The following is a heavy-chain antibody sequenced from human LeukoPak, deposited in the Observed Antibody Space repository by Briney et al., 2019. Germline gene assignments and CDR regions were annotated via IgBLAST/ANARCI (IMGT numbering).Heavy chain of an antibody. CDR1: RYTFTGYY. V-gene: IGHV1-2*02. Sequence: ASVKVSCKASRYTFTGYYMHWVRQAPGQGLEWMGWINPNSGGTNYAQKFQGRVTMTRDTSISTAYMELSRLRSDDTAVYYCARDHSGSYQRAFDIWGQGTMVTVSS. J-gene: IGHJ3*02. CDR3: ARDHSGSYQRAFDI. D-gene: IGHD1-26*01. CDR2: INPNSGGT.